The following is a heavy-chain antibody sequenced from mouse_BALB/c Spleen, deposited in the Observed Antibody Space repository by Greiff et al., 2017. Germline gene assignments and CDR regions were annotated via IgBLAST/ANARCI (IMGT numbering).Heavy chain of an antibody. V-gene: IGHV1-69*02. CDR1: GYTFTSYW. CDR2: IYPSDSYT. CDR3: TREYGNYVGWFAY. J-gene: IGHJ3*01. Sequence: QVQLQQPGAELVRPGASVKLSCKASGYTFTSYWINWVKQRPGQGLEWIGNIYPSDSYTNYNQKFKDKATLTVDKSSSTAYMQLSSPTSEDSAVYYCTREYGNYVGWFAYWGQGTLVTVSA. D-gene: IGHD2-10*02.